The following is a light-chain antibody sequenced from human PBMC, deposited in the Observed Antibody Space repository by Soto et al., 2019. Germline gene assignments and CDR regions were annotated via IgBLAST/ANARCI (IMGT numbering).Light chain of an antibody. J-gene: IGKJ2*01. Sequence: ETVLTQSPGTLSLSPGERATLSCRASQSVSSRYLAWYQQKPGQAPRLLIYSASNRATGIPDMFSGTGSGTEFPLTISRLEPEDFAVYYCQPYLTSPPMYTFGQGTKLEIK. CDR2: SAS. V-gene: IGKV3-20*01. CDR3: QPYLTSPPMYT. CDR1: QSVSSRY.